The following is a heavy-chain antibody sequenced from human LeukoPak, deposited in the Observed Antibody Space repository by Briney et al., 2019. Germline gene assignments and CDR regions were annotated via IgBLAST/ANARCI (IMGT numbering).Heavy chain of an antibody. CDR3: ASHRYSSSWYIYCMDV. V-gene: IGHV1-69*05. CDR2: IIPIFGTA. J-gene: IGHJ6*03. CDR1: GGTFSSYA. Sequence: GSSVKVSCKASGGTFSSYAISWVRQAPGQGLEWMGGIIPIFGTANYAQKFQGRVTITTDESTSTAYMELSSLRSEDTAVYYCASHRYSSSWYIYCMDVWGKGTTVTVSS. D-gene: IGHD6-13*01.